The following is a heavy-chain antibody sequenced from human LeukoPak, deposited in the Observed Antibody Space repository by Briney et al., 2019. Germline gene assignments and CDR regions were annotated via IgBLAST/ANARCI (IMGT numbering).Heavy chain of an antibody. D-gene: IGHD4-17*01. CDR3: ARDMTTVTTCYFQY. CDR2: ISSSSSYT. CDR1: GFTSSSYS. J-gene: IGHJ1*01. V-gene: IGHV3-21*01. Sequence: GGSLRLSCAASGFTSSSYSMNWVRQAPGKGLEWVSSISSSSSYTYYADSVKCRFTIDRDNAKISLYLQMHSLRAEDTAVYYCARDMTTVTTCYFQYWGQGTLVTVSS.